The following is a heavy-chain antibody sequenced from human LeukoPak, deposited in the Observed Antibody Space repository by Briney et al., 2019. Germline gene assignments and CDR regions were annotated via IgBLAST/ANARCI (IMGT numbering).Heavy chain of an antibody. D-gene: IGHD3-10*01. CDR2: INPIFGTA. Sequence: GASVKVSCKASGYTFTSYGISWVRQAPGQGLEWMGGINPIFGTANYAQKLQGRVTMTTDTSTSTAYMELRSLRSDDTAVYYCARHVSGSYYSWFDPWGQGTLVTVSS. CDR1: GYTFTSYG. J-gene: IGHJ5*02. V-gene: IGHV1-18*01. CDR3: ARHVSGSYYSWFDP.